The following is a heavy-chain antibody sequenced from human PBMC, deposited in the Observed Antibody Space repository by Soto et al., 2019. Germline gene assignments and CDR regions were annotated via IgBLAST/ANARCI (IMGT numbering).Heavy chain of an antibody. V-gene: IGHV1-18*01. D-gene: IGHD6-13*01. CDR1: GYTFTSYG. CDR2: ISAYNGNT. Sequence: ASVKVSCKASGYTFTSYGISWVRQAPGQGLEWMGWISAYNGNTNYAQKLQGRVTMTTDTSTSTAYMELRSLRSDDTAVYYCARDRLAAAVYNWFDPWGQGTLVTVS. J-gene: IGHJ5*02. CDR3: ARDRLAAAVYNWFDP.